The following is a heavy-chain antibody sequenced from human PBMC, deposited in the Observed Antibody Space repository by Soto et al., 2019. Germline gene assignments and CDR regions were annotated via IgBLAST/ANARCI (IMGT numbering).Heavy chain of an antibody. CDR2: ISGSGSGT. CDR1: GFTFSSYS. J-gene: IGHJ4*02. V-gene: IGHV3-23*01. Sequence: GGSLRLSCAASGFTFSSYSIYWVRQAPGKGLEWVSGISGSGSGTYYADSVKGRFTISRDNSKNTLYLQMNSLRAEDTAVYYCAKVPSSYYDSSGSPAYWGQGTLVTVSS. D-gene: IGHD3-22*01. CDR3: AKVPSSYYDSSGSPAY.